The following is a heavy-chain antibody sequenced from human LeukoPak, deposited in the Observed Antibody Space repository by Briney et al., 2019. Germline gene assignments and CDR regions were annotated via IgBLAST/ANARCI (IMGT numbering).Heavy chain of an antibody. D-gene: IGHD6-19*01. CDR2: IKQDGSEK. V-gene: IGHV3-7*01. CDR1: GFTFSSYW. Sequence: GGSLRLSCAASGFTFSSYWMSWVRQAPGKGLEWMANIKQDGSEKYYVDSVKGRFTISRDNAKNSLYLQMNSLRAEDTAVYYCARDSVFRSGWYNWFDPWGQGTLVTVSS. CDR3: ARDSVFRSGWYNWFDP. J-gene: IGHJ5*02.